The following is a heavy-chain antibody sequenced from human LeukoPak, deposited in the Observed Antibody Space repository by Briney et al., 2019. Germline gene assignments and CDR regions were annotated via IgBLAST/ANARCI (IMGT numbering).Heavy chain of an antibody. CDR3: ATGSDCGGISNCNGRPGWFDS. V-gene: IGHV3-7*05. D-gene: IGHD2-21*01. J-gene: IGHJ5*01. CDR2: IKQDGSEK. Sequence: GGSLRLSCAASGFTFSSYYMSWVRQAPGKGLEWVANIKQDGSEKYYVGSVKGRFTISRDNAKNSLYLQVNSLRVEDTAVYFRATGSDCGGISNCNGRPGWFDSWGQGAPVTVSS. CDR1: GFTFSSYY.